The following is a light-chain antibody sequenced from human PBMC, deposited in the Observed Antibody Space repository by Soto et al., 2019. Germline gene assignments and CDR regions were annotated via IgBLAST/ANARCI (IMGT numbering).Light chain of an antibody. J-gene: IGKJ1*01. CDR2: GAS. Sequence: ILLTQSPGTLSLSPGERATLSCRASQSVSSSYLAWYQQKPGQAPRLLIYGASSRATGIPDRFSGSGSGTDFTLTITRLEPEDFAVYFCLQYGGLPRTFGQGTKVDIK. CDR1: QSVSSSY. V-gene: IGKV3-20*01. CDR3: LQYGGLPRT.